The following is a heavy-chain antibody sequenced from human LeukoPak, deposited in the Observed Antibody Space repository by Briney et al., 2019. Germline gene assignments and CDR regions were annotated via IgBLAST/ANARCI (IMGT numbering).Heavy chain of an antibody. CDR1: GGSFSGYY. CDR3: ARHSAYGDYVLFDY. D-gene: IGHD4-17*01. Sequence: SETLSLTCAVYGGSFSGYYWSWIRQPPGKGLEWIGEINHSGSTNYNPSLKSRVTISVDTSKNQFSLKLSSVTAADTAVYYCARHSAYGDYVLFDYWGQGTLVTVSS. CDR2: INHSGST. V-gene: IGHV4-34*01. J-gene: IGHJ4*02.